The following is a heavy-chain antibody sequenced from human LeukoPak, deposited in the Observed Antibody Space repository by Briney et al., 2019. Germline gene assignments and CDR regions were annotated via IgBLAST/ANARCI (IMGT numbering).Heavy chain of an antibody. V-gene: IGHV4-39*01. CDR1: GGSISSSSYY. CDR3: ARQESDSSGYSWFDP. Sequence: SETLSLTCTVSGGSISSSSYYWGWIRQPPGKGLEWIGSIYYSGSTYYNPSLKSRVTISVDTSKNQFSLKLSSATAADTAVYYSARQESDSSGYSWFDPWGQGTLVTVSS. D-gene: IGHD3-22*01. CDR2: IYYSGST. J-gene: IGHJ5*02.